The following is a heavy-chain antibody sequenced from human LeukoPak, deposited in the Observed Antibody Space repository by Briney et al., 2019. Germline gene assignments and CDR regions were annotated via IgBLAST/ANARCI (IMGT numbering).Heavy chain of an antibody. V-gene: IGHV3-30*03. CDR3: ARGEVVVSGYDAFDI. Sequence: PGGSLRLSCAASGFTFSSYGMHWVRQAPGKGLEWVAVISYDGSNKYYADSVKGRFTISRGNSNNTLYLQMNSLRPDDTAVYYCARGEVVVSGYDAFDIWGQGTMVTVSS. CDR2: ISYDGSNK. D-gene: IGHD3-22*01. CDR1: GFTFSSYG. J-gene: IGHJ3*02.